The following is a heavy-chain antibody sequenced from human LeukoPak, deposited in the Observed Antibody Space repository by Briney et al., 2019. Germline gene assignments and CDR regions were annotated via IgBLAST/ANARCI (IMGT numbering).Heavy chain of an antibody. CDR3: ARGRIGQRGSFDY. V-gene: IGHV4-34*01. D-gene: IGHD3-16*01. CDR1: GGSFSGYY. CDR2: INHSGST. J-gene: IGHJ4*02. Sequence: PSETLSLTCAVYGGSFSGYYWSWIRQPPGKGLEWIGEINHSGSTNYNPSLKSRVTISVDTSKNQFSLKLSSVTAADTAVYYCARGRIGQRGSFDYWGQGTLVTVSS.